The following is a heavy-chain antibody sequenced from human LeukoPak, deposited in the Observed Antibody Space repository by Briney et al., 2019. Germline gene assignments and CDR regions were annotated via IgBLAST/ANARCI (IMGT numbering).Heavy chain of an antibody. CDR3: AKDKYSSRCVDY. V-gene: IGHV3-30*18. Sequence: VGSLRLSCVASGFSFRSYGMHWVRQTPGKGLEWVAVISYDGSNKYYADSVKGRFTLSRDNSKITLYLQMNSLRAEDTAVYYCAKDKYSSRCVDYWGQGTLVTVSS. J-gene: IGHJ4*02. D-gene: IGHD6-13*01. CDR1: GFSFRSYG. CDR2: ISYDGSNK.